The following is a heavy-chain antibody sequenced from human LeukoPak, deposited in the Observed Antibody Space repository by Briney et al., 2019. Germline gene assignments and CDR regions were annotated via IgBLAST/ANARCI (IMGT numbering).Heavy chain of an antibody. CDR2: INPDGSPT. D-gene: IGHD6-6*01. Sequence: RPGGSLRLSCAASGFTFSRYWMHWVRQAPGKGLVWVSRINPDGSPTTYADSVKGRFTISRDNAKNTLYLQMNSLRAEDTAVYYCARGPYFASSSGYYYYYMDVWGKGTTATVSS. CDR3: ARGPYFASSSGYYYYYMDV. J-gene: IGHJ6*03. CDR1: GFTFSRYW. V-gene: IGHV3-74*01.